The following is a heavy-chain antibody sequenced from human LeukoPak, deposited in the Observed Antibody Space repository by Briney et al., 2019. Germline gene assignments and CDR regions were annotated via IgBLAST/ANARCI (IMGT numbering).Heavy chain of an antibody. J-gene: IGHJ4*02. CDR2: INSDGSST. Sequence: GGSLRLSCAASGFIFSSYWMHWVRQAPGKGLVWVSRINSDGSSTSYADSAKGRFTISRDNAKNTLYLQMNSLRAEDAAVYYCARGSFYCSSTSCYTYYFAYWGQGTLVTVS. V-gene: IGHV3-74*01. D-gene: IGHD2-2*01. CDR1: GFIFSSYW. CDR3: ARGSFYCSSTSCYTYYFAY.